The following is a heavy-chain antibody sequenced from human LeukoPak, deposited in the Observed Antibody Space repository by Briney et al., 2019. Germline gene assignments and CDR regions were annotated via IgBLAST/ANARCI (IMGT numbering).Heavy chain of an antibody. V-gene: IGHV3-30*02. CDR1: GFTFISYG. CDR2: IRYDGSNK. J-gene: IGHJ4*02. CDR3: AKAPQYYYDSRGYFMY. Sequence: PGGSLRLSCAASGFTFISYGMHWVRQAPGKGLEWVAFIRYDGSNKYYADSVKGRFTISIDNSKNTLYLQMNSLRVEDTAVYYCAKAPQYYYDSRGYFMYWGQGTLVTVSS. D-gene: IGHD3-22*01.